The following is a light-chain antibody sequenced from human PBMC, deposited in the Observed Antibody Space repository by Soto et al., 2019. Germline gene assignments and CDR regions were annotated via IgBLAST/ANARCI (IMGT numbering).Light chain of an antibody. CDR2: AAS. J-gene: IGKJ4*01. CDR3: RQTYNSLYT. CDR1: QNIGRF. V-gene: IGKV1-39*01. Sequence: DIQMTQSPSSLSASVGDRVSITCRASQNIGRFLSWFQQRPGTAPKLLIYAASALQSGVPSRFSGSGSGTDFTLTIGGLQPEDFASYFCRQTYNSLYTFGGGTKVEIK.